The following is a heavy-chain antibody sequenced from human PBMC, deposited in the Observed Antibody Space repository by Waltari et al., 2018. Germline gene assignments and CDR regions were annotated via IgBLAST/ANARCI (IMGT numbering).Heavy chain of an antibody. CDR2: INSLGSCA. D-gene: IGHD4-4*01. CDR3: ARAGYSNYNNYTYY. J-gene: IGHJ4*02. Sequence: EVQLVESGGGLVQPGGSLRLSCAASGFIFSGYTMFWVRQAPGKGIAYVSAINSLGSCAYYAKSVEGRFTISRDNSGNTLYLQMASLRAEDTAVYFCARAGYSNYNNYTYYWGQGTLVTVSS. CDR1: GFIFSGYT. V-gene: IGHV3-64*01.